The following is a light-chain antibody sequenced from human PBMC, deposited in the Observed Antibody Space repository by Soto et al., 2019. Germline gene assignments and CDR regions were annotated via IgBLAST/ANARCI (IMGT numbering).Light chain of an antibody. Sequence: QSGLTQPRSVSGSPGQSVTISCTGTSSDVGGYNYVSWYQQHPGKAPKLMIYDVSKRPSGVPDRFSGTKSGNTASLTISGLQAEDEADYYCCSYAGSYTGVFGSGTKVTVL. CDR3: CSYAGSYTGV. CDR2: DVS. CDR1: SSDVGGYNY. J-gene: IGLJ1*01. V-gene: IGLV2-11*01.